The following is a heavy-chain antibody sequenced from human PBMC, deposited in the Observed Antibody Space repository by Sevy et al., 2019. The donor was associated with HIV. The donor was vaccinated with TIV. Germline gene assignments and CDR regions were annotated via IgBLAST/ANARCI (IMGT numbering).Heavy chain of an antibody. J-gene: IGHJ4*02. CDR3: ATGREYYEGNSGYFDY. CDR2: FDPEDGER. CDR1: GYTLTQLS. Sequence: ASVKVSCKLSGYTLTQLSMHWMRQAPGKGLEWLGSFDPEDGERIYAQKFQGRFTMTEETSTDTAYMELSSLRSEDTAIYYCATGREYYEGNSGYFDYWGQGTLLTVSS. D-gene: IGHD3-3*01. V-gene: IGHV1-24*01.